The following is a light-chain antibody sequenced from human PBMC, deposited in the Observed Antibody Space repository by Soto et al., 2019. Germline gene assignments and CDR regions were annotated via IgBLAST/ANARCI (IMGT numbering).Light chain of an antibody. CDR2: SNN. CDR1: SSNIGSNT. V-gene: IGLV1-44*01. J-gene: IGLJ2*01. Sequence: QAVLTQPPSASGTPGQRVTISCCGSSSNIGSNTVNWYQQLPGTAPKLLIYSNNQRPSAVPDRFSGSKSGTSASLAISWLQSEDEAAYYCAAWDDSLNGVVFGGGTKLTVL. CDR3: AAWDDSLNGVV.